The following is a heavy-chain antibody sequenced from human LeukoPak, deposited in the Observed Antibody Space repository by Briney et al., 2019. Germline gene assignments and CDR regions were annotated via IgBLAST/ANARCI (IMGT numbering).Heavy chain of an antibody. CDR1: GFTFSSFS. D-gene: IGHD2-2*01. CDR2: ISASSDTI. V-gene: IGHV3-48*01. Sequence: GGSLRLSCAASGFTFSSFSMNWVRQAPGKGLDWVSHISASSDTIYYADSVKGRFTVSRDNAKNSLYLQMNSLRAEDTALYYCAKLGCTGTICYANYWGQGTLVTVSS. CDR3: AKLGCTGTICYANY. J-gene: IGHJ4*02.